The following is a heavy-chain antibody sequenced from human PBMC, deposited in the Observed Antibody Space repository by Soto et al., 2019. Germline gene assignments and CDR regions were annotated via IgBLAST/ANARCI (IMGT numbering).Heavy chain of an antibody. J-gene: IGHJ6*02. CDR2: IYYSGYT. CDR3: ARHNGPLYVGYYYDMDV. CDR1: GGSISSSSYY. Sequence: SETLSLTCTVSGGSISSSSYYWGWIRQPPGKGLEWIGSIYYSGYTYCNPSLKSRVTISVDTSKNQFSLKLSSVTAADTAVYYCARHNGPLYVGYYYDMDVWGQGTTVT. D-gene: IGHD3-16*01. V-gene: IGHV4-39*01.